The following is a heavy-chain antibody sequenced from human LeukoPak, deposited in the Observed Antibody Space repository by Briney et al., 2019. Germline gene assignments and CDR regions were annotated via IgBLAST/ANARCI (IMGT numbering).Heavy chain of an antibody. CDR3: ARDFTQTTYYYDSSGYYYPSAY. Sequence: GASVKVACKASGYTFTSYGISWVRQAPGQGLEWMGWISAYNGNTNYAQKLQGRVTMTTDTSTSTAYMELRSLRSDDTAVYYCARDFTQTTYYYDSSGYYYPSAYWGQGTLVTVSS. CDR1: GYTFTSYG. V-gene: IGHV1-18*01. J-gene: IGHJ4*02. D-gene: IGHD3-22*01. CDR2: ISAYNGNT.